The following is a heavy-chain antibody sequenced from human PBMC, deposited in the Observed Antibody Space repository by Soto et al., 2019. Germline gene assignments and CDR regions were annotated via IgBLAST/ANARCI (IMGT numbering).Heavy chain of an antibody. CDR3: ARDGEPGWEFYSYYYYGMDV. Sequence: GESLKISCAASGFTFSSYWMSWVRQAPGKGLEWVANIKQDGSEKYYVDSVKGRFTISRDNAKNSLYLQMNSLRAEDTAVYYCARDGEPGWEFYSYYYYGMDVWGQGTTVTVSS. D-gene: IGHD1-26*01. CDR1: GFTFSSYW. J-gene: IGHJ6*02. V-gene: IGHV3-7*01. CDR2: IKQDGSEK.